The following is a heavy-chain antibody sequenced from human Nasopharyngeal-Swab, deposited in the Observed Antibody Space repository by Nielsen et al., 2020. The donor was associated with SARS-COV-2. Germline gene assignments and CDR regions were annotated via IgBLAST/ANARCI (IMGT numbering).Heavy chain of an antibody. Sequence: GESLKISCAASGFTFSSYDMHWVRQATGKGLEWVSAIGTAGDTYYPGSVKGRFTTSRVTDKNSLYLQMKSLRAGDTAVYYCARSHYGRTYYCYYCMDVWGQGTMVTVSS. J-gene: IGHJ6*02. D-gene: IGHD4-17*01. V-gene: IGHV3-13*01. CDR3: ARSHYGRTYYCYYCMDV. CDR2: IGTAGDT. CDR1: GFTFSSYD.